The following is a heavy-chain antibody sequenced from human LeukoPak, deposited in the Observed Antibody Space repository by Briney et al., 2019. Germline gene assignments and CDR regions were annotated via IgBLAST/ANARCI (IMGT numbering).Heavy chain of an antibody. D-gene: IGHD2/OR15-2a*01. V-gene: IGHV4-39*01. CDR3: ARHVRAGYFDY. CDR1: GGSISSSSYY. Sequence: PETLSLTCTVSGGSISSSSYYWGWIRQPPGKGLEWIGSIYYSGSTYYNPSLKSRVTISVDTSKNQFSLKLSSVTAADTAVYYCARHVRAGYFDYWGQGTLVTVSS. CDR2: IYYSGST. J-gene: IGHJ4*02.